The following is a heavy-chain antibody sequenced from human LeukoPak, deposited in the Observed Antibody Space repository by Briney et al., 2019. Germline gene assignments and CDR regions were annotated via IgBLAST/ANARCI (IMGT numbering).Heavy chain of an antibody. D-gene: IGHD4-17*01. CDR3: ARDTSAVTF. J-gene: IGHJ4*02. Sequence: PGGSLRLSCAASGFTFTSYGMHWVRQAPGKGLEWVAIIWYDGSNEFYADSVKGRFTISRDNSKNTLYLQMNSLRAEDTAVYYCARDTSAVTFWGQGTLVTVSS. CDR1: GFTFTSYG. V-gene: IGHV3-33*01. CDR2: IWYDGSNE.